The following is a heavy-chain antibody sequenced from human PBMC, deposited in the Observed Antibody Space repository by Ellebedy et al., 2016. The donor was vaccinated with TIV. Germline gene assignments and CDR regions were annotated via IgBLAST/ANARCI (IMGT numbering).Heavy chain of an antibody. Sequence: GESLKISCAASGFSFSDYSMNWFRQAPGKGLEWVSYITSSSNIIYYADSVRGRFTISRDKAKKSVFLQMNSLRVEDTALYYCARDAMLWIFDSWGQGTLVTVSS. CDR1: GFSFSDYS. V-gene: IGHV3-48*01. CDR2: ITSSSNII. CDR3: ARDAMLWIFDS. D-gene: IGHD2-2*01. J-gene: IGHJ4*02.